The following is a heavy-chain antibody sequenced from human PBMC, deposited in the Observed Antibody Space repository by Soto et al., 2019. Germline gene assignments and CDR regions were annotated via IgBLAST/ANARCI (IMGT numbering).Heavy chain of an antibody. CDR1: GDSISSGGYY. D-gene: IGHD6-13*01. J-gene: IGHJ5*02. CDR3: ARVWYSSSWPNWFDP. CDR2: VYYSGST. Sequence: SETLSLTCTVSGDSISSGGYYWSWIRQHPGKGLEWIGYVYYSGSTDYNSSLKGRITISLDTSKNQFSLKLSSVTAADTAVYYCARVWYSSSWPNWFDPWGQGTLVTVSS. V-gene: IGHV4-31*03.